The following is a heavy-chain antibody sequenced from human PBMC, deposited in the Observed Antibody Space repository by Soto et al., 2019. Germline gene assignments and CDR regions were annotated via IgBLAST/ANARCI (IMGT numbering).Heavy chain of an antibody. CDR1: GYTFTGHY. J-gene: IGHJ6*02. Sequence: ASVKVSCKASGYTFTGHYIHWVRQAPGQGLEWMGWINPNSGGTNYAQKFQGRVTMTRDTSISTAYMELSRLRSDDTAVYYCARDLDIVVVPAAIPGGFYYYYYGMDVWGQGTTVTVSS. D-gene: IGHD2-2*02. V-gene: IGHV1-2*02. CDR2: INPNSGGT. CDR3: ARDLDIVVVPAAIPGGFYYYYYGMDV.